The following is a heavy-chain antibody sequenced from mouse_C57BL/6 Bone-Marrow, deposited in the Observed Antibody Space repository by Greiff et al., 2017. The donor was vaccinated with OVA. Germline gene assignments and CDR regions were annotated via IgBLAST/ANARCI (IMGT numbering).Heavy chain of an antibody. V-gene: IGHV1-64*01. CDR1: GYTFTSYW. D-gene: IGHD2-3*01. CDR2: IHPNSGST. Sequence: QVHVKQPGAELVKPGASVKLSCKASGYTFTSYWMHWVKQRPGQGLEWIGMIHPNSGSTNYNEKFKSKATLTVDKSSSTAYMQLSSLTSEDSAVYYCARYDGYYGYFDYWGQGTTLTVSS. J-gene: IGHJ2*01. CDR3: ARYDGYYGYFDY.